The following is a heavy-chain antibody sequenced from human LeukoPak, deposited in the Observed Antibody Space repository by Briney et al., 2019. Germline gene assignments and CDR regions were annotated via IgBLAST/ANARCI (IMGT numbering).Heavy chain of an antibody. CDR1: GFTVSNNY. J-gene: IGHJ4*02. Sequence: GGSLRLSCAASGFTVSNNYMSWVRQAPGKGLEWVSVIHSGGTTNYADSVQDRFTISRDNSKTTVYLHMNSLRAVDTAVYYCARDSDSGYGPFASWGQETLVTVSS. CDR2: IHSGGTT. CDR3: ARDSDSGYGPFAS. D-gene: IGHD5-12*01. V-gene: IGHV3-53*01.